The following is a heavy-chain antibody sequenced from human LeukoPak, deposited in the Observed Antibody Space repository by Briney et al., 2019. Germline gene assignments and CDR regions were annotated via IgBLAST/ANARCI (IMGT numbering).Heavy chain of an antibody. Sequence: GGSLSLSCAASGLAFSSYAMSWVRQAAGKGLEWVSGISGSGGRTYYSDSVKGRFTISRDNSNNTLYLQINSLIAEDTAVYYCAKVPLTWLVRDYYYMDVWGKGTTVTVSS. CDR3: AKVPLTWLVRDYYYMDV. CDR1: GLAFSSYA. V-gene: IGHV3-23*01. J-gene: IGHJ6*03. D-gene: IGHD2-21*01. CDR2: ISGSGGRT.